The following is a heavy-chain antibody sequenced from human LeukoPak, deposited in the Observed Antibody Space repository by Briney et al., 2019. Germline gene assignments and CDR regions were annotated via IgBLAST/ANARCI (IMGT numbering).Heavy chain of an antibody. CDR1: GGSISTYY. CDR2: IYYSGGT. D-gene: IGHD6-13*01. CDR3: ARSGGYSSSWSL. V-gene: IGHV4-59*01. Sequence: PSETLSLTCTVSGGSISTYYWNWIRQPPGKGLEWIGYIYYSGGTNYNPSLKSRVTISVDTSKNQFSLKLNSVTAADTAVYYCARSGGYSSSWSLWGQGTLVRVSS. J-gene: IGHJ4*02.